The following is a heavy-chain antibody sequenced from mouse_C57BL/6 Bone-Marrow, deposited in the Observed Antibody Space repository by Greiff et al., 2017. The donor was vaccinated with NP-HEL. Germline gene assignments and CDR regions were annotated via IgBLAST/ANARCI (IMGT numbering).Heavy chain of an antibody. CDR2: ISYDGSN. D-gene: IGHD1-1*01. Sequence: ESGPGLVKPSQSLSLTCSVTGYSITSGYYWNWIRQFPGNKLEWMGYISYDGSNNYNPSLKNRISITRDTSKNQFFLKLNSVTTEDTATYYCARAATVVARAYWGQGTLVTVSA. CDR3: ARAATVVARAY. CDR1: GYSITSGYY. V-gene: IGHV3-6*01. J-gene: IGHJ3*01.